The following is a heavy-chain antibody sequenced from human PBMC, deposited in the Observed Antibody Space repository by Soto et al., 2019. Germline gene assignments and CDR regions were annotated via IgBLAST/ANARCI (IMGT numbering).Heavy chain of an antibody. D-gene: IGHD1-7*01. CDR2: IYYSGST. CDR3: ARDRAGTTDY. CDR1: GGSVSSGSYY. J-gene: IGHJ4*02. V-gene: IGHV4-61*01. Sequence: LSLTCTVSGGSVSSGSYYWSWIRQPPGKGLEWIGYIYYSGSTNYNPSLKSRVTISVDTSKNQFSLKLSSVTAADTAVYYCARDRAGTTDYWGQGTLVTVSS.